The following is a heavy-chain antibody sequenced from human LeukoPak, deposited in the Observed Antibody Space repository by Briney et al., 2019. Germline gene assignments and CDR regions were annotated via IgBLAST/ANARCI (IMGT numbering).Heavy chain of an antibody. D-gene: IGHD1-1*01. CDR1: GFTFSSYA. J-gene: IGHJ4*02. CDR2: ISGSGGST. V-gene: IGHV3-23*01. CDR3: AKDRGSWSGTLDY. Sequence: QAGGSLRLSYAASGFTFSSYAMNWVRQAPGKGLEWVSTISGSGGSTFYADSVKGRFTISRDNSKNTLYLQMNSLRAEDTAVYYCAKDRGSWSGTLDYWGQGTLVTVSS.